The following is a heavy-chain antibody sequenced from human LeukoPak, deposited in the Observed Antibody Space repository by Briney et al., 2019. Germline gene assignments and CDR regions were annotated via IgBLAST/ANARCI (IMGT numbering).Heavy chain of an antibody. CDR3: ARDGGDCSSTSCYTSAPDY. V-gene: IGHV5-51*03. D-gene: IGHD2-2*02. J-gene: IGHJ4*02. CDR2: IYPGDSDT. Sequence: GESLKISCKGSGYSFTSYWIGWVRQMPGKGLEWMGIIYPGDSDTRYSPSFQGQVTISADKSISTAYLQWSSLKASDTAMYYCARDGGDCSSTSCYTSAPDYWGQGTLVTVSS. CDR1: GYSFTSYW.